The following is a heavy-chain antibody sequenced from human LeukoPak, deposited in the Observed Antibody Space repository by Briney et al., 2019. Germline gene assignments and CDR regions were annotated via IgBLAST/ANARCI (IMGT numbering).Heavy chain of an antibody. Sequence: SETLSLTCTVSGGSISSGGYYWSWIRQHPGKGLEWIGYIYYSGSTNYNPSLKSRVTISVDTSKNQFSLKLSSVTAADTAVYYCAREGLDILTANRWFDPWGQGTLVTVSS. CDR3: AREGLDILTANRWFDP. V-gene: IGHV4-61*08. CDR1: GGSISSGGYY. D-gene: IGHD3-9*01. J-gene: IGHJ5*02. CDR2: IYYSGST.